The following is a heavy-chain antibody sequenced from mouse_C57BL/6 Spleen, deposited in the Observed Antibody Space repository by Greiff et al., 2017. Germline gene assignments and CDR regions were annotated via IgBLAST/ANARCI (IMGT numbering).Heavy chain of an antibody. J-gene: IGHJ4*01. D-gene: IGHD2-2*01. Sequence: QVQLQQSGAELVRPGPSVKMSCKASGYTFTNYWIGWAKQRPGHGLEWIGDIYPGGGYTNYNEKFKGKVTLTADKSSSTAYMQFSSLTSEDSAIYYRARSEDYGYDDGTSGGAMDYWGQGTSVTVSS. V-gene: IGHV1-63*01. CDR2: IYPGGGYT. CDR1: GYTFTNYW. CDR3: ARSEDYGYDDGTSGGAMDY.